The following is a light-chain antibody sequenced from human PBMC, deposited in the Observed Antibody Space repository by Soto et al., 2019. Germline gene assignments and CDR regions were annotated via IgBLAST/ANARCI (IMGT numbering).Light chain of an antibody. CDR3: QQYGSSYPWT. CDR2: KAS. V-gene: IGKV1-5*03. CDR1: QDISSW. J-gene: IGKJ1*01. Sequence: DIQMTQSPSTRSASVGDRVTITCRASQDISSWLAWYQQKPGKASKLLIYKASTLKSGVPSRFSGSGSGTDFTLTIRRLEPEDFAVYYCQQYGSSYPWTFGQGTKVDI.